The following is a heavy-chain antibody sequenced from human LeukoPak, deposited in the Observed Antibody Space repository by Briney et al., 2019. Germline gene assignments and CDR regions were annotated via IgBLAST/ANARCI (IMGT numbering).Heavy chain of an antibody. CDR3: ARANRYSSSWYPFDY. Sequence: GESLKISCKGSGYSFTSYWIGWVRQMPGKGLEWMGIIYPGDSDTRYSPSFQGQVTISAHKSISTAYLQWSSLKASDTAMYYCARANRYSSSWYPFDYWGQGTLVTVSS. CDR1: GYSFTSYW. D-gene: IGHD6-13*01. CDR2: IYPGDSDT. V-gene: IGHV5-51*01. J-gene: IGHJ4*02.